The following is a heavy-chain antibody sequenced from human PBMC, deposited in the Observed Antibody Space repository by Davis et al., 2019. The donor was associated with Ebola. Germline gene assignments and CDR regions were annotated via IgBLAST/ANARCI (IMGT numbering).Heavy chain of an antibody. CDR3: ARSPIYYYYGMDV. CDR2: INPSGGSI. J-gene: IGHJ6*02. V-gene: IGHV1-46*01. Sequence: ASVKVSCKASGYTFTSYYMHWVRQAPGQGLEWMGIINPSGGSISYAQKFQGRVTMTRDTSKNQFSLKLSSVTAADTAVYYCARSPIYYYYGMDVWGQGTTVTVSS. CDR1: GYTFTSYY.